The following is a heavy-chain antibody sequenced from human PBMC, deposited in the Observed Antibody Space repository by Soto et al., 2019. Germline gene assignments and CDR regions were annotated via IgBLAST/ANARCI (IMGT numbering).Heavy chain of an antibody. V-gene: IGHV1-46*01. CDR1: GYTFTSYY. CDR3: ARDPYDSSGYYRNNIYYFDY. D-gene: IGHD3-22*01. Sequence: ASVKVSCKASGYTFTSYYMHWVRQAPGQGLEWMGIINPSGGSTSYAQKFQGRVTMTRDTSTSTVYMELSSLRSEDTAVYYCARDPYDSSGYYRNNIYYFDYWGQGTLVTVSS. J-gene: IGHJ4*02. CDR2: INPSGGST.